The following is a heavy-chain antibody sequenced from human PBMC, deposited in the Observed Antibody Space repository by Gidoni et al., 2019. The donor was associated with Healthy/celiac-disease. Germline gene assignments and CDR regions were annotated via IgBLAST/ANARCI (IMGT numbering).Heavy chain of an antibody. CDR3: ARDSALAAADASLDYYYYYGMDV. J-gene: IGHJ6*02. Sequence: EVQLVESGGGLVKPGGSLRLSCAASGFTFSSYSMNWVRQAPGKGLGWVSSISSSSSYIYYADSVKGRFTISRDNAKNSLYLQMNSLRAEDTAVYYCARDSALAAADASLDYYYYYGMDVWGQGTTVTVSS. CDR1: GFTFSSYS. CDR2: ISSSSSYI. D-gene: IGHD6-13*01. V-gene: IGHV3-21*01.